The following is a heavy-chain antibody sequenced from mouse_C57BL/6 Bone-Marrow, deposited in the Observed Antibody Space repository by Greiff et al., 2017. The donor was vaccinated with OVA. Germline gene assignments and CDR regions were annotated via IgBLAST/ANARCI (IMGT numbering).Heavy chain of an antibody. CDR2: IYPGDGDT. V-gene: IGHV1-82*01. D-gene: IGHD4-1*01. CDR1: GYAFSSSW. CDR3: ARPNWDAFDY. J-gene: IGHJ2*01. Sequence: QVQLKQSGPELVKPGASVKISCKASGYAFSSSWMNWVKQRPGKGLEWIGRIYPGDGDTNYNGKFKGKATLTADKSSSTAYMQLSSLTSEDSAVYFCARPNWDAFDYWGQGTTLTVSS.